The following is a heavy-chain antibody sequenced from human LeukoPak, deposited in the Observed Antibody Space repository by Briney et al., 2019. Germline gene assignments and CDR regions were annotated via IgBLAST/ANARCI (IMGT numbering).Heavy chain of an antibody. CDR1: GFTFSSYA. D-gene: IGHD3-22*01. CDR2: ISGSGGST. V-gene: IGHV3-23*01. Sequence: PGGSLRLSCAASGFTFSSYAMSWVRQAPEKGLEWVSAISGSGGSTYYADSVKGRFTISRDNSKNTLYLQMNSLRAEDTAVYYCAKDLNYDSSGANDAFDIWGQGTMVTVSS. J-gene: IGHJ3*02. CDR3: AKDLNYDSSGANDAFDI.